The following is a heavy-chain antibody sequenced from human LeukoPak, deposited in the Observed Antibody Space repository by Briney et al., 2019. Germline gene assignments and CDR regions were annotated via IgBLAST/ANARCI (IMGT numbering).Heavy chain of an antibody. D-gene: IGHD6-19*01. CDR2: TYYRSKWYN. J-gene: IGHJ6*02. CDR3: ARDLSRGSGWNYYYYGMDV. CDR1: GDSVSSNSAA. V-gene: IGHV6-1*01. Sequence: SQTLSLTCAISGDSVSSNSAAWNRIRQSPSRGLEWLGRTYYRSKWYNDYAVSVKSRITINPDTSKNQFSLQLNSVTPEDTAVYYCARDLSRGSGWNYYYYGMDVWGQGTTVTVSS.